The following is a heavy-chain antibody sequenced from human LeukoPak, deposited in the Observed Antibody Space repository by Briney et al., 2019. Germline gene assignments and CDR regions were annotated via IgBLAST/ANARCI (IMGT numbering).Heavy chain of an antibody. CDR2: ISYIGST. J-gene: IGHJ3*02. Sequence: SETLSLTCAVSDDSFSSHYWTWIRQPPGKGLEWIGYISYIGSTNYNPSLKSRVTISIDTSKNQFSLKLSSVAAADTAVYYCARDLVTVTKGFDIWGQGTMVSVSS. CDR1: DDSFSSHY. CDR3: ARDLVTVTKGFDI. V-gene: IGHV4-59*11. D-gene: IGHD4-17*01.